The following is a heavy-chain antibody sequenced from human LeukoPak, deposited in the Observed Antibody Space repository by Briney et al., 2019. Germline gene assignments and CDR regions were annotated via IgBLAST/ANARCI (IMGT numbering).Heavy chain of an antibody. CDR1: GFTFSGFA. Sequence: GGSLRLSCAASGFTFSGFAMTWVRQAPGKGLESLSSITGDHYPTYNTDSVKGRFTISRDNSKNTLYLQLSSLRAEDTAVYYCAQGYSSGWYPYWGQGSLVSVSS. CDR3: AQGYSSGWYPY. J-gene: IGHJ4*02. V-gene: IGHV3-23*01. CDR2: ITGDHYPT. D-gene: IGHD6-19*01.